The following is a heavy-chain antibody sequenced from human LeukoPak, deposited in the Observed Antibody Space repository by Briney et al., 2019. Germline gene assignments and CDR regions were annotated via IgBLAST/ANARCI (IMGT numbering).Heavy chain of an antibody. CDR3: AKDGGV. CDR2: ISYDGSNK. CDR1: GFTFSSYA. V-gene: IGHV3-30-3*01. J-gene: IGHJ6*04. Sequence: GGSLRLSCAASGFTFSSYAMHWVRQAPGKGLEWVAVISYDGSNKYYADSVKGRFTISRDNSKNTLYLQMNSLRAEDTAVYYCAKDGGVWGKGTTVTVSP. D-gene: IGHD3-3*01.